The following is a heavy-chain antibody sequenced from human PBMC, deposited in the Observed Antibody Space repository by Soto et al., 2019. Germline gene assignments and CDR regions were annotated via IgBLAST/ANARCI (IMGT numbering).Heavy chain of an antibody. Sequence: GGSLRLSCAASGFTFSSYGMHWVRQAPGKGLEWVAVISYDGSNKYYADSVKGRFTISRDNSKNTLYLQMNSLRAEDTAVYYCAKEEGGIAPSPSFFDYWGQGTLVTVSS. CDR2: ISYDGSNK. V-gene: IGHV3-30*18. CDR1: GFTFSSYG. CDR3: AKEEGGIAPSPSFFDY. D-gene: IGHD6-13*01. J-gene: IGHJ4*02.